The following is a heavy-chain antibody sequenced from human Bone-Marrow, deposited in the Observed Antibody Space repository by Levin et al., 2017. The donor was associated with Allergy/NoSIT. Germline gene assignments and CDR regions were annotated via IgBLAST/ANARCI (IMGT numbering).Heavy chain of an antibody. CDR1: GFTFSSYS. Sequence: GGSLRLSCAASGFTFSSYSVSWVRQAPGKGLEWVSYITSSGNTIHYAVSVKGRFTISRDEAQNSLYLQMNSLRAEDTAVYYCARGYGSGSYYNALDSWGQGTLVTVSS. CDR2: ITSSGNTI. J-gene: IGHJ4*02. CDR3: ARGYGSGSYYNALDS. V-gene: IGHV3-48*01. D-gene: IGHD3-10*01.